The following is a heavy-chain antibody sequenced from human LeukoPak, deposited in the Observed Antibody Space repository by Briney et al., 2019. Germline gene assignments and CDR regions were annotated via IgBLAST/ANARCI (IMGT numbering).Heavy chain of an antibody. CDR3: ARVPASAISTLPRFDY. Sequence: GTGGSLRLSCAASGFTFSNYEMNWVRQAPGKGLEWVSGISYNGGITGYGDSVKGRSTISRDNAKNSLYLQMNSLRAEDTALYYCARVPASAISTLPRFDYWGQGTLVTVSS. CDR2: ISYNGGIT. D-gene: IGHD2-2*02. J-gene: IGHJ4*02. V-gene: IGHV3-20*04. CDR1: GFTFSNYE.